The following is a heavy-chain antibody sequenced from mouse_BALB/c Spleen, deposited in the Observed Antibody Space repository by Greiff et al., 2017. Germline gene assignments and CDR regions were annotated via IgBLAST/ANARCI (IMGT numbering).Heavy chain of an antibody. V-gene: IGHV2-9*02. CDR3: ARDRKYGNYYWYFDV. CDR1: GFSLTSYG. J-gene: IGHJ1*01. CDR2: IWAGGST. D-gene: IGHD2-10*02. Sequence: QVQLQQSGPGLVAPSQSLSITCTVSGFSLTSYGVHWVRQPPGKGLEWLGVIWAGGSTNYNSALMSRLSISKDNSKSQVFLKMNSLQTDDTAMYYCARDRKYGNYYWYFDVWGAGTTVTVSS.